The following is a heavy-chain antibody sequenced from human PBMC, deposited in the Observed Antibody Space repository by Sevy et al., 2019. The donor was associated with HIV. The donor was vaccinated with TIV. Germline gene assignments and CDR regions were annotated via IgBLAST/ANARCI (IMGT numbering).Heavy chain of an antibody. J-gene: IGHJ6*03. D-gene: IGHD4-17*01. Sequence: GGSLRLSCAASGFTFSNYSMNWVRQAPGKGLEWVSCISSSSTYIYYADSVKGRFTISRNNAKNSLFLQMNSLRAEDNAVSFCAIIDYVDYLITWDYYMGVWGKGTTVTVSS. CDR2: ISSSSTYI. CDR1: GFTFSNYS. CDR3: AIIDYVDYLITWDYYMGV. V-gene: IGHV3-21*01.